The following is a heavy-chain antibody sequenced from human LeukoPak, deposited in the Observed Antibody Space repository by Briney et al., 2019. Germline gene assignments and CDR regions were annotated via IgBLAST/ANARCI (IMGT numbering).Heavy chain of an antibody. Sequence: SETLFLACAVYGGSFSGYYWRWIRHLQGECLEWIGYIYYSGSTYYNPSLKSRVTISVDTSKNQFSLKLSSVTAADTAVYYCARDALGYCSSTSCSDWGQGTLVTVSS. D-gene: IGHD2-2*01. V-gene: IGHV4-34*01. CDR1: GGSFSGYY. J-gene: IGHJ4*02. CDR2: IYYSGST. CDR3: ARDALGYCSSTSCSD.